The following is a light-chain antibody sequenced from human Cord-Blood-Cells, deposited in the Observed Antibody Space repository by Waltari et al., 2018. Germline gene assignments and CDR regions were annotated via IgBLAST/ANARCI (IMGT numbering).Light chain of an antibody. V-gene: IGLV2-14*01. CDR3: SSYTSSSTLV. CDR1: SSDVGGYNY. J-gene: IGLJ2*01. CDR2: DVS. Sequence: QSALTQPSSVSGSPGQSITISCTGTSSDVGGYNYVSWYQQHPGKAPKLMIYDVSKRPSGVATRFSGSKSGNPASLPISGLQAEDEADYYCSSYTSSSTLVFGGGTKLTVL.